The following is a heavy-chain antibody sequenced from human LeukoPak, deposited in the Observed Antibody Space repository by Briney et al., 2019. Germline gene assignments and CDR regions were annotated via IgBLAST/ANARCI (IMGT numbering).Heavy chain of an antibody. D-gene: IGHD3-10*01. V-gene: IGHV3-21*01. CDR3: ARGRSITLLRGVAMSDGFDI. CDR1: GFTFTSYG. Sequence: PGGSLRLSCTASGFTFTSYGRNWVRQAPGKGLEWVSFIDTSGSYIYYGDSLKGRVTISRDNAKSSLYLQMNGLRAEDTAVYYCARGRSITLLRGVAMSDGFDIWGQGAMVTVSS. CDR2: IDTSGSYI. J-gene: IGHJ3*02.